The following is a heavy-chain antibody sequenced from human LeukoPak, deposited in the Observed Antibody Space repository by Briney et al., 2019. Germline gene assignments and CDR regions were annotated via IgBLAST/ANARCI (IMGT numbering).Heavy chain of an antibody. V-gene: IGHV3-48*01. CDR3: AREVPVDTAMVTEALDY. CDR2: ISSSSSTI. J-gene: IGHJ4*02. CDR1: GFTFSSYS. D-gene: IGHD5-18*01. Sequence: GGSLRLSCAASGFTFSSYSMNWVRQAPGKGLEWVSYISSSSSTIYYADSVKGRFTISRDNAKNSLYLQMNSLRAEDTAVYYCAREVPVDTAMVTEALDYWGQGTLVTVSS.